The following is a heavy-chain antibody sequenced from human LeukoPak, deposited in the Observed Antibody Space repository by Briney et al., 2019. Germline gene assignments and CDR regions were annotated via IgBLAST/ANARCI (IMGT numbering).Heavy chain of an antibody. V-gene: IGHV3-23*01. CDR1: GFTFGDYA. J-gene: IGHJ4*02. Sequence: GGSLRLSCTASGFTFGDYAMSWVRQAPGKGLEWVSAISGSGGSTYYADSVKGRFTISRDNSKNTLYPQMNSLRAEDTAVYYCAKVYGYYDILTGYFDYWGQGTLVTVSS. CDR2: ISGSGGST. CDR3: AKVYGYYDILTGYFDY. D-gene: IGHD3-9*01.